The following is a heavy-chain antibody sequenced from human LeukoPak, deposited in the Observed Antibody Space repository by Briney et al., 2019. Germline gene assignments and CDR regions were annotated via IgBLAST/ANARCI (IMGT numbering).Heavy chain of an antibody. Sequence: SETLSLTCTVSGGSISVSSYYWSWIRQPPGKGLEWIGYIYYSGSTNYNPSLKSRVTISVDTSKNQFSLKLSSVTAADTAVYYCARHGPGVAPFDYWGQGTLVTVSS. CDR1: GGSISVSSYY. CDR2: IYYSGST. V-gene: IGHV4-61*05. D-gene: IGHD2-15*01. J-gene: IGHJ4*02. CDR3: ARHGPGVAPFDY.